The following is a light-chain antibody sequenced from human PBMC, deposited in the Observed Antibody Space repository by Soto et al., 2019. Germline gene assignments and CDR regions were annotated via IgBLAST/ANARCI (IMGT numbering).Light chain of an antibody. J-gene: IGKJ1*01. CDR1: QSVSSSY. CDR2: GAS. CDR3: QQYGSSPPGT. V-gene: IGKV3-20*01. Sequence: EMLLTQSPGTRSLSPGERATLSCRASQSVSSSYLAWYQQKPGQAPRLLIYGASSRATGIPDRFSGSGSGTDFTLTISRPEPEDFAVYYCQQYGSSPPGTFGQGTKVDIK.